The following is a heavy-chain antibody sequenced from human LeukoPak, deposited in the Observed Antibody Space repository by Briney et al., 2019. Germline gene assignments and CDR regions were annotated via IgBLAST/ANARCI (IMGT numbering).Heavy chain of an antibody. Sequence: PSETLSLTCTVSGSSITNTESHWGWIRQSPGKGLEWIGSISESGTTYYNPSLKSRATTSVDTTKNQFSLKLSSVTAADTAVYYCARDSRSAVAADYWGEGTLVTVSP. J-gene: IGHJ4*02. CDR3: ARDSRSAVAADY. CDR1: GSSITNTESH. CDR2: ISESGTT. D-gene: IGHD6-19*01. V-gene: IGHV4-39*07.